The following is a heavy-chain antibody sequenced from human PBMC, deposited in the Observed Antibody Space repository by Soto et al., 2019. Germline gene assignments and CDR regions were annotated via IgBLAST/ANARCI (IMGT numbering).Heavy chain of an antibody. J-gene: IGHJ6*02. D-gene: IGHD3-3*01. CDR1: GYTFTGYY. CDR3: ARGSSYYDFWSGSHLYYGMDV. V-gene: IGHV1-2*02. Sequence: ASLNVSCKGSGYTFTGYYMHWVRQAPGQGLEGMGWINPNSGGTNYAQKFQGRVTMTRDTSISTAYMELSRLRSDDTAVYYCARGSSYYDFWSGSHLYYGMDVWGQGTTVTVSS. CDR2: INPNSGGT.